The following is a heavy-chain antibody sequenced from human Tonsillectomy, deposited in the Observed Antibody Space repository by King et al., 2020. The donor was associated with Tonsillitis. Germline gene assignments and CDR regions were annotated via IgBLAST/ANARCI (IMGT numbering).Heavy chain of an antibody. D-gene: IGHD3-10*01. CDR3: ASSRGISMISPFDY. Sequence: VQLVESGGGVVQPGRSLRLSCAVSGFTSSTYAMHWVRQAPGKGLEWVAVISSDGSNKYYADSVKGRFTVSRDNSKNTLYLQMKSLRAEDTAVYYCASSRGISMISPFDYWGQGTLVTVSS. CDR1: GFTSSTYA. CDR2: ISSDGSNK. V-gene: IGHV3-30*03. J-gene: IGHJ4*02.